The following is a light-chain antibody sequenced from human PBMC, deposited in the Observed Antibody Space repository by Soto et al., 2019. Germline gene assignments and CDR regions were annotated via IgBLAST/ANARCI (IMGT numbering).Light chain of an antibody. J-gene: IGLJ1*01. CDR1: SSNIGTNT. CDR3: VAWDDSLNGYV. Sequence: QSVLTQSPSASGTPGQRVTISCSGSSSNIGTNTVNWYQQLPGTAPKLLIYGDNQRPSGVPDRFSGSKSGTSASLAISGLQPEDEADYYCVAWDDSLNGYVFAAGTKLTVL. CDR2: GDN. V-gene: IGLV1-44*01.